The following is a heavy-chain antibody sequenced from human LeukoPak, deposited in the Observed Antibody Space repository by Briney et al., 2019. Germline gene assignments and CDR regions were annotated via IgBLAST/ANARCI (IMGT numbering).Heavy chain of an antibody. CDR2: IYYSGST. CDR3: AREGLAYCGGDCYSGIAFDI. V-gene: IGHV4-59*01. Sequence: SETLSLTCTVSGGSISSYYWSWIRQPPGKGLEGFGYIYYSGSTNYNPSLKSRVTISVDTSKNQFSLKLSSVTAADTAVYYCAREGLAYCGGDCYSGIAFDIWGQGTMVTASS. J-gene: IGHJ3*02. D-gene: IGHD2-21*02. CDR1: GGSISSYY.